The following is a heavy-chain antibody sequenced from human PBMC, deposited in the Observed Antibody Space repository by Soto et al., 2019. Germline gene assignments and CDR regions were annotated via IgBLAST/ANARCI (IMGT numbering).Heavy chain of an antibody. J-gene: IGHJ4*02. Sequence: SETLSLTCTVSGRSISSSSYYWGWIRQPPGKGLEWIGSIYYSGSTYYNPSLKSRVTISVDTSKNQFSLKLSSVTAADTAVYYCARPNCSESYAGYYFDDWGQGTLVTVSS. CDR1: GRSISSSSYY. CDR2: IYYSGST. CDR3: ARPNCSESYAGYYFDD. V-gene: IGHV4-39*01. D-gene: IGHD3-10*02.